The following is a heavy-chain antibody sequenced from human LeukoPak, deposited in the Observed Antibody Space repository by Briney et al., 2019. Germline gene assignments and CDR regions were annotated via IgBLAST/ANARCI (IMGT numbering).Heavy chain of an antibody. CDR2: IFLSGST. CDR1: GGSISSSDR. Sequence: PSETLSLTCTVSGGSISSSDRWSWVRQPPGKGLEWIGQIFLSGSTNYNPSLKSRVTISVDKSKNQFSLKLTSVTAADTALYYCARTLLGRLFDYWGQGTLVTVSS. J-gene: IGHJ4*02. D-gene: IGHD2-8*02. V-gene: IGHV4-4*02. CDR3: ARTLLGRLFDY.